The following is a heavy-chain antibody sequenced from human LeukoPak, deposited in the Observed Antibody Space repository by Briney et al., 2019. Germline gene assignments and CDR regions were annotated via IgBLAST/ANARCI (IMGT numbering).Heavy chain of an antibody. Sequence: PSETLSLTCAVYGGSFSGYYWSWIRQPPGKGLEWIGEINHSGSTNYNPSLKSRVTISVDTSKNQFSLKLGSVTAADTAVYYCARDPVVTATDYWGQGTLVTVSS. J-gene: IGHJ4*02. D-gene: IGHD2-21*02. V-gene: IGHV4-34*01. CDR2: INHSGST. CDR1: GGSFSGYY. CDR3: ARDPVVTATDY.